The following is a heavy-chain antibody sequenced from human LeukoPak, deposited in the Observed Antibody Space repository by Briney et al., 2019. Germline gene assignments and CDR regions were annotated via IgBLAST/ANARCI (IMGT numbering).Heavy chain of an antibody. CDR1: GVSFNNYY. D-gene: IGHD4-17*01. V-gene: IGHV4-34*01. CDR2: INHSGYT. CDR3: TRMTTWHDY. Sequence: SETLSLTCAVSGVSFNNYYWSWVRQTPGKGLEWIGEINHSGYTNDSPSLKSRVTLSIDTSRKQFSLNLRSVTVADTGIYYCTRMTTWHDYWGQGTLVTGSS. J-gene: IGHJ4*02.